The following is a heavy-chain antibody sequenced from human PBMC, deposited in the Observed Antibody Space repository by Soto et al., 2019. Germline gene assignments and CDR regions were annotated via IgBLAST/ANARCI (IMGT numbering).Heavy chain of an antibody. Sequence: QVQLVESGGGVVQPGRSLRLSCAASGFTFSSYAMHWVRQAPGKGLEWVAVISYDGSNKYYADSVKGRFTISRDNSKNTLYLQMNSLRAEDTAVYYCARDRQWLGLDYWGQGTLVTVSS. CDR2: ISYDGSNK. J-gene: IGHJ4*02. CDR3: ARDRQWLGLDY. D-gene: IGHD6-19*01. V-gene: IGHV3-30-3*01. CDR1: GFTFSSYA.